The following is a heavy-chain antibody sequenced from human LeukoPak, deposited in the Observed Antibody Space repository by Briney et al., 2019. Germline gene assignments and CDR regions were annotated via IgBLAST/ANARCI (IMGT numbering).Heavy chain of an antibody. J-gene: IGHJ4*02. CDR3: ARTEGPILGPKSYIAVAGTYFDY. V-gene: IGHV4-34*01. CDR1: GFTFSDYY. CDR2: INHSGST. Sequence: GSLRLSCAASGFTFSDYYMSWIRQPPGKGLEWIGEINHSGSTNYNPSLKSRVTISVDTSKNQFSLKLSSVTAADTAVYYCARTEGPILGPKSYIAVAGTYFDYWGQGTLVTVSS. D-gene: IGHD6-19*01.